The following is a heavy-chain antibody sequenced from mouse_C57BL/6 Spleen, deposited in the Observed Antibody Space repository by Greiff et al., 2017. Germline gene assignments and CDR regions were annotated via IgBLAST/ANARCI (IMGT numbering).Heavy chain of an antibody. CDR2: IYPGAGDT. Sequence: QVQLQQSGAELVKPGASVKISCKASGYAFSSYWMNWVKQRPGTGLEWIGQIYPGAGDTNYNGKFKGKATLTADKSSSTAYMQLSSLTSEDSAVYCCARTTTVVAYYAMDYWGQGTSVTVSS. D-gene: IGHD1-1*01. CDR1: GYAFSSYW. V-gene: IGHV1-80*01. J-gene: IGHJ4*01. CDR3: ARTTTVVAYYAMDY.